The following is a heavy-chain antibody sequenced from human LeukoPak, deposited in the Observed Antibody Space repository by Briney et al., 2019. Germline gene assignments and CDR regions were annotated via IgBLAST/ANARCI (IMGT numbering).Heavy chain of an antibody. Sequence: PSEILSLTCTVSGGSISSSSYYWGWIRQPPGKGLEWIGSIYYSGSTYYNPSLKSRVTISVDTSKNQFSLKLSSVTAADTAVYYCARLKTRTSYRSPGYYYYMDVWGKGTTVTISS. V-gene: IGHV4-39*01. J-gene: IGHJ6*03. D-gene: IGHD3-16*02. CDR1: GGSISSSSYY. CDR3: ARLKTRTSYRSPGYYYYMDV. CDR2: IYYSGST.